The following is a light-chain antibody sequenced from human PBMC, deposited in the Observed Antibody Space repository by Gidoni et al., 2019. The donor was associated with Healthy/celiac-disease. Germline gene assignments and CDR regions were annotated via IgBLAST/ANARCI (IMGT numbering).Light chain of an antibody. V-gene: IGKV3-20*01. Sequence: SGLTQSPGTLSWSPGERATLSGRASQMVSSSYLSWYQQKPGQAPRLLLYGASSRATGIPDRFSGSGSGTDFTLTISRLEPEDFAVYYCQQYYSSRWTFXXXTKVEIK. CDR1: QMVSSSY. CDR3: QQYYSSRWT. J-gene: IGKJ1*01. CDR2: GAS.